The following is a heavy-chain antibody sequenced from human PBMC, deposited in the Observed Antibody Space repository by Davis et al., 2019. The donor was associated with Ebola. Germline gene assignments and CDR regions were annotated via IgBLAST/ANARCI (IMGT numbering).Heavy chain of an antibody. D-gene: IGHD6-13*01. CDR1: GFTFSSHA. V-gene: IGHV3-30*02. CDR2: IGYDGYTR. Sequence: GESLKISCAASGFTFSSHAMHWVRQAPGKGLEWVALIGYDGYTRYYEASVKGRFTISRDNDKNILYLEMDSPRPEDTAVYYCAKGAGSSWYRLTDYWGQGTLVTVSS. CDR3: AKGAGSSWYRLTDY. J-gene: IGHJ4*02.